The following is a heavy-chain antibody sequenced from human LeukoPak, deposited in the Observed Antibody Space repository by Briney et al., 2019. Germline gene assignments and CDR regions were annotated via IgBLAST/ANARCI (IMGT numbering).Heavy chain of an antibody. CDR3: ARDAGHNWNHGVDY. CDR2: IYHSGST. J-gene: IGHJ4*02. CDR1: GDSISSGGYY. Sequence: SQTLSLTCTVSGDSISSGGYYWSWIRQPPGKGLEWIGYIYHSGSTYYNPSLKSRVTISVDRSKNQFSLKLSSVTAADTAVYYCARDAGHNWNHGVDYWGQGTLVTVSS. V-gene: IGHV4-30-2*01. D-gene: IGHD1-1*01.